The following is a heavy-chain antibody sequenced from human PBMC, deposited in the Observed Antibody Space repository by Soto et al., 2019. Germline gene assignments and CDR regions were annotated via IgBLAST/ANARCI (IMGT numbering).Heavy chain of an antibody. V-gene: IGHV1-69*01. Sequence: QVQLVQSGAEVKKPGSSVKVSCKASGGTFSSYAISWVRQAPGQGLEWMGGIIPSFGTANYAQKFQGRVTITADESTSTAYMELSSLRSADTAGYYCATTRARSSSLAFDCWGQGTLVTVSS. CDR2: IIPSFGTA. J-gene: IGHJ4*02. CDR3: ATTRARSSSLAFDC. D-gene: IGHD6-13*01. CDR1: GGTFSSYA.